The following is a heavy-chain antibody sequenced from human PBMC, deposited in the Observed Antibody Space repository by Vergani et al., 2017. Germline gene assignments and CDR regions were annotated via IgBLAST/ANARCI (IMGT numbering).Heavy chain of an antibody. D-gene: IGHD2-15*01. Sequence: VQLVESGGGLVQPGGSLRLSCAASGFTFSSYWMHWVRQAPGKGLEWVAVISYDGSNKYYADSVKGRFTISRDNSKNTLYLQMNSLGAEDTAVYYCARDESLLYCSGGSCYPSGYYYYGMDVWGQGTTVTVSS. CDR3: ARDESLLYCSGGSCYPSGYYYYGMDV. V-gene: IGHV3-30*03. CDR2: ISYDGSNK. CDR1: GFTFSSYW. J-gene: IGHJ6*02.